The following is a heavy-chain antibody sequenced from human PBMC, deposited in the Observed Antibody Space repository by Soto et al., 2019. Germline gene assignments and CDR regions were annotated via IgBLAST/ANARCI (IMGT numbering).Heavy chain of an antibody. CDR3: ARDKRTRWLRSPDFDY. D-gene: IGHD5-12*01. Sequence: PSETLSLTCAVSCGSISSSNWWSWVRQPPGKGLEWIGEIYHSGSTNYNPSLKSRVTISVDKSKNQFSLKLSSVTAADTAVYYCARDKRTRWLRSPDFDYWGQGTLVTVSS. CDR1: CGSISSSNW. V-gene: IGHV4-4*02. CDR2: IYHSGST. J-gene: IGHJ4*02.